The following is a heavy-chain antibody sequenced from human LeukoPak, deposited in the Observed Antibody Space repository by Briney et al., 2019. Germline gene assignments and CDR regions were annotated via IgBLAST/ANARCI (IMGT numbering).Heavy chain of an antibody. D-gene: IGHD6-13*01. V-gene: IGHV5-51*01. J-gene: IGHJ5*02. CDR1: VYTSTSYW. CDR3: SRSISRSWYGDDNWFDP. CDR2: FYPGDSPT. Sequence: GESLKISCKASVYTSTSYWVGWLRKLHGKGLEGMGNFYPGDSPTTNSPSIHDPLTLSTDKSISTPYLQWSSLKASDTAMYYCSRSISRSWYGDDNWFDPWGQGTLVTVSS.